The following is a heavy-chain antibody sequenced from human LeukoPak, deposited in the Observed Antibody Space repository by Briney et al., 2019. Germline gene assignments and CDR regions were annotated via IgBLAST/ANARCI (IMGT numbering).Heavy chain of an antibody. CDR1: GVSISSGDYY. CDR2: IYYSGST. D-gene: IGHD3-10*01. J-gene: IGHJ6*04. V-gene: IGHV4-30-4*01. CDR3: ARGSGSYRKKYYYYGMDV. Sequence: SETLSLTCTVSGVSISSGDYYWGWIRQPPGKGLEWIGYIYYSGSTYYNPSLKSRVTIDTSKNQFSLKLSSVTAADTAVYYCARGSGSYRKKYYYYGMDVWGKGTTVTVSS.